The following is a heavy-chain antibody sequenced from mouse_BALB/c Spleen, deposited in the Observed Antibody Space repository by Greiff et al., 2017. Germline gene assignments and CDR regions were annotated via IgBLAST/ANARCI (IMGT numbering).Heavy chain of an antibody. J-gene: IGHJ2*01. V-gene: IGHV3-2*02. Sequence: EVQLQESGPGLVKPSQSLSLTCTVTGYSITSDYAWNWIRQFPGNKLEWMGYISYSGSTSYNPSLKSRISITRDTSKNQFFLQLNSVTTEDTATYYCARAGYYYGSSDYGGQGTTLTVSS. CDR1: GYSITSDYA. D-gene: IGHD1-1*01. CDR3: ARAGYYYGSSDY. CDR2: ISYSGST.